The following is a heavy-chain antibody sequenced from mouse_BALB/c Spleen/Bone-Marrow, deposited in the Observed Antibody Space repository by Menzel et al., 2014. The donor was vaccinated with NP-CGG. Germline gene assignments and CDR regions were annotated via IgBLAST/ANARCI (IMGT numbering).Heavy chain of an antibody. CDR3: ARSYYDYDLDY. CDR1: GFNIKDTY. V-gene: IGHV14-3*02. CDR2: IDPANGNT. Sequence: VQLQQSGAELVKPGASVKLSCTASGFNIKDTYMPWVKQRPEQGLEWIGRIDPANGNTKYDPKFQGKATITTDTSSNTAYLQLSSLTSEDTAVYYCARSYYDYDLDYWGQGTTLTVSS. J-gene: IGHJ2*01. D-gene: IGHD2-4*01.